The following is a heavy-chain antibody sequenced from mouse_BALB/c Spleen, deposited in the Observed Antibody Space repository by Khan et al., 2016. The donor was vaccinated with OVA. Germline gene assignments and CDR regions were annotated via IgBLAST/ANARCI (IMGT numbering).Heavy chain of an antibody. CDR1: GYPLTSYW. CDR2: IDPSDSYA. CDR3: VRSFHYGSSTGFAD. D-gene: IGHD1-1*01. J-gene: IGHJ3*01. V-gene: IGHV1-69*02. Sequence: QVQLQQSGAELVKPGASVKLSCKASGYPLTSYWLHWVKQRPGQGLEWIGEIDPSDSYANYNQKFKGKATVTVDKSSNTTYMQLSSLTSEDSAVYYCVRSFHYGSSTGFADWGQGTLVTVSA.